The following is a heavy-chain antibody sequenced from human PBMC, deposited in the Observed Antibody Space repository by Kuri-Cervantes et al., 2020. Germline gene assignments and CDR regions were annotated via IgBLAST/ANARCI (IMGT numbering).Heavy chain of an antibody. CDR2: MYHSGST. CDR3: ARVGREYEVWGSYRYSFDAFDI. Sequence: SQTLSLTCGVSGGSISSGGYSWSWIRQPPGKGLEWIGYMYHSGSTYYNPSLKSRVTISVDTSKNQFSLKLSSVTAADTAVYYCARVGREYEVWGSYRYSFDAFDIWGQGTMVTVSS. J-gene: IGHJ3*02. V-gene: IGHV4-30-2*01. CDR1: GGSISSGGYS. D-gene: IGHD3-16*02.